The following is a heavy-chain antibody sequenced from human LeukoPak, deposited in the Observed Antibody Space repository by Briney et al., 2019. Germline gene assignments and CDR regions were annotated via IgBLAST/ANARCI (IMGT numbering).Heavy chain of an antibody. CDR1: GFTVSSNY. V-gene: IGHV3-20*04. J-gene: IGHJ4*02. CDR2: INWNGDST. Sequence: GGSLRLSCAASGFTVSSNYMSWVRQAPGKGLEWVSGINWNGDSTGYADSVKGRFTISRDNAKNSLYVQMNNLRAEDTALYYCARVNGSGSYFGHFDYWGRGTLVTVSS. D-gene: IGHD3-10*01. CDR3: ARVNGSGSYFGHFDY.